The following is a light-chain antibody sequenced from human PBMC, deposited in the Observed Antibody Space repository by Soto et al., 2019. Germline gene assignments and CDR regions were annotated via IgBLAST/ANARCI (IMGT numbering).Light chain of an antibody. CDR2: DAS. CDR1: QSVSSY. J-gene: IGKJ2*01. V-gene: IGKV3-11*01. CDR3: QQRRKWPN. Sequence: LTQSPSTLSTSPFDRATHSCRASQSVSSYLAWYQQKPGQAPRLLIYDASNRATGIPARFSGSGSGTDFTLTISSLEPEDFAVYYCQQRRKWPNFGPGTKVEIK.